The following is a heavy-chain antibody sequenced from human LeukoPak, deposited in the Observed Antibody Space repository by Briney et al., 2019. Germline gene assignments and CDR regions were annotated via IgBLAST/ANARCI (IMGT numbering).Heavy chain of an antibody. D-gene: IGHD6-13*01. CDR2: ISWNSGSI. V-gene: IGHV3-9*01. CDR1: GFTFDDYA. Sequence: GGSLRLSCAASGFTFDDYAMHWVRQAPGKGLEWASGISWNSGSIGYADSVKGRFTISRDNAKNSLYLQMNSLRAEDTALYYCAKAVFYSSSAKGFQHWGQGTLVTVSS. J-gene: IGHJ1*01. CDR3: AKAVFYSSSAKGFQH.